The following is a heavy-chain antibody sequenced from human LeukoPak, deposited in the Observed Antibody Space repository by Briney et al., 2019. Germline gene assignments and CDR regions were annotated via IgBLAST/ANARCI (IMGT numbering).Heavy chain of an antibody. CDR2: VDGGGSST. CDR1: GFTFSASA. Sequence: QSGGSLRLSCAASGFTFSASAMNWVRQAPAKGLEWVSSVDGGGSSTYYADSVKGRFTISRDNSRNTLYLQMNSLRVEDTAVYCAKGPVVTLDSWGQGTLVSVSS. D-gene: IGHD4-23*01. V-gene: IGHV3-23*01. CDR3: KGPVVTLDS. J-gene: IGHJ4*02.